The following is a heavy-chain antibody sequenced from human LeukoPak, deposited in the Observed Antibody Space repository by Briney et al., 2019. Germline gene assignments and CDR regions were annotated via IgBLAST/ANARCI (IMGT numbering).Heavy chain of an antibody. D-gene: IGHD6-13*01. CDR1: GGSISSSSYY. Sequence: SETLSLTCTVSGGSISSSSYYWGWIRQPPGKGLEWIGSIYYSGSTYYNPSLKSRVTISVDTSENQFSLKLSSVTAADTAVYYCAGYSSSWYDYWGQGTLVTVSS. V-gene: IGHV4-39*01. CDR2: IYYSGST. J-gene: IGHJ4*02. CDR3: AGYSSSWYDY.